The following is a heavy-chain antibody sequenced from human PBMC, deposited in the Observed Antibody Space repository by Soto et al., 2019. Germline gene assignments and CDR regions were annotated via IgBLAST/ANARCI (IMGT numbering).Heavy chain of an antibody. D-gene: IGHD2-2*01. CDR3: ARSALPAAINNWFDP. CDR1: GGPFSNYP. J-gene: IGHJ5*02. Sequence: QVQRVQSGAEVKKPGSSVKVSCKASGGPFSNYPINWWRQAPGLGLEWMGGIIPFFGKADFAQRFQGRVTITADKSTNTAYMELSSLRSDDTAVYYCARSALPAAINNWFDPWGQGTLVTVSS. CDR2: IIPFFGKA. V-gene: IGHV1-69*06.